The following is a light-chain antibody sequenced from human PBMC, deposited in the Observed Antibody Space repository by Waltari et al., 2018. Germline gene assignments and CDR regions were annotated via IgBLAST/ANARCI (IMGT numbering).Light chain of an antibody. CDR3: QHYVTLPAT. Sequence: EIVLTQSQGTLSLSSGERATLSCRTSQSLSRLLAWYQQKPGQAPRLLIYDASRRATGIPDRFIGSGSGTDFSLTISRLEPEDFAVYYCQHYVTLPATFGQGTRVELK. CDR1: QSLSRL. V-gene: IGKV3-20*01. CDR2: DAS. J-gene: IGKJ1*01.